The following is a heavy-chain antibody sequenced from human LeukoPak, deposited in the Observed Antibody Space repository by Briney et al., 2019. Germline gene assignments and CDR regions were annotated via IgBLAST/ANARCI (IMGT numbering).Heavy chain of an antibody. CDR3: AKYAPPTTVVTRFFDY. Sequence: GGSLRLSCAASGFTFSSYWMSWVRQAPGKGLEWVSVIGYSGGDIQYADSVKGRFTISRDNSKNTLYLQMNSLRVEDTAVYYCAKYAPPTTVVTRFFDYWGQGTLVTVSS. V-gene: IGHV3-23*01. D-gene: IGHD4-23*01. J-gene: IGHJ4*02. CDR2: IGYSGGDI. CDR1: GFTFSSYW.